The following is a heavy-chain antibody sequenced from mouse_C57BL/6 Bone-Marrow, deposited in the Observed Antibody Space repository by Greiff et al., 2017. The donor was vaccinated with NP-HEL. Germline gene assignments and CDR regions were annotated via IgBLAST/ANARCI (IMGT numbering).Heavy chain of an antibody. CDR2: IHPSDSDT. D-gene: IGHD1-1*01. CDR1: GYTFTSYW. Sequence: QVQLQQPGAELVKPGASVKVSCKASGYTFTSYWMHWVKQRPGQGLEWIGRIHPSDSDTNYNQKFKGKATLTVDKSSSTAYMQLSSLTSEDSAVYYCVLLLRDPPYAMDYWGQGTSVTVSS. J-gene: IGHJ4*01. CDR3: VLLLRDPPYAMDY. V-gene: IGHV1-74*01.